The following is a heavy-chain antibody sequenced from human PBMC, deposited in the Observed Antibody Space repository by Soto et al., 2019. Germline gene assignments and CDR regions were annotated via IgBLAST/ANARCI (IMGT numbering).Heavy chain of an antibody. CDR2: ISSSSSYI. J-gene: IGHJ4*02. D-gene: IGHD3-10*01. V-gene: IGHV3-21*01. CDR1: GFTFSSYS. Sequence: GGSLRLSCAASGFTFSSYSMNWVRQAPGKGLEWVSSISSSSSYIYYADSVKGRFTISRDNAKNSLYLQMNSLRAEDTAVYYCARDGPMVRGVIDYWGQGTLVTVSS. CDR3: ARDGPMVRGVIDY.